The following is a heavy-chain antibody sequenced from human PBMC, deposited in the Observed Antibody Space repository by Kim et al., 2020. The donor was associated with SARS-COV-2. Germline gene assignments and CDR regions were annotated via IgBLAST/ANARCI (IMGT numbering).Heavy chain of an antibody. J-gene: IGHJ4*02. CDR2: ISGSGGST. CDR3: ANLLTPYYCDSSGYHFDY. V-gene: IGHV3-23*01. D-gene: IGHD3-22*01. CDR1: GFTFSSYA. Sequence: GGSLRLSCAASGFTFSSYAMSWVRQAPGKGLEWVSGISGSGGSTYYADSVKGRFTISRDNSKNTLYLQMNSLRAEDTAVYYCANLLTPYYCDSSGYHFDYWGQGTLVTVSS.